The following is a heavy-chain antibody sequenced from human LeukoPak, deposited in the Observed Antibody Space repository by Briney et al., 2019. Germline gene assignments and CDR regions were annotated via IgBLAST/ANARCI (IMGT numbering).Heavy chain of an antibody. Sequence: GGSLRLSCAASGFTVSSIHMVWVRQAPGKGLEWVSVTYTGGNSYYADSVKGRFIISRDISKNTLYLQMNSLRAEDSALYYCARGGRGSAAVVAPRSFDIWGQGTTVTVSS. CDR1: GFTVSSIH. CDR3: ARGGRGSAAVVAPRSFDI. V-gene: IGHV3-53*01. CDR2: TYTGGNS. J-gene: IGHJ3*02. D-gene: IGHD3-22*01.